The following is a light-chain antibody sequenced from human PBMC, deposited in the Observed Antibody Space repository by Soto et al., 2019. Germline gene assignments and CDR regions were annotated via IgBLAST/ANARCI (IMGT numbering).Light chain of an antibody. CDR1: QSVNNY. CDR2: LAS. Sequence: EIVLTQSPGTLSLSPGERATLSCRASQSVNNYLAWYQQKPGQAPRLLVFLASYRATGIPTRFSGSGSGTDFTLTISSLEPEDSAIYYCQQRNDWPLTFGGGTKVEIK. V-gene: IGKV3-11*01. CDR3: QQRNDWPLT. J-gene: IGKJ4*01.